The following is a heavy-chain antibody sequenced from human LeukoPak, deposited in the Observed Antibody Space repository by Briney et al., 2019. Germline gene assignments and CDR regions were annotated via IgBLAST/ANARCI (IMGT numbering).Heavy chain of an antibody. CDR1: GYSFTSYA. Sequence: ASVKVSCKASGYSFTSYAISWVRQAPGQGLEWMGWISAYNGNTNYAQKFQGRVTMTTDTSTSTAYMELRSLRSDDTAVYYCARGFDYGGTNYWYFDLWGRGTLVTVSA. D-gene: IGHD4-23*01. V-gene: IGHV1-18*01. J-gene: IGHJ2*01. CDR2: ISAYNGNT. CDR3: ARGFDYGGTNYWYFDL.